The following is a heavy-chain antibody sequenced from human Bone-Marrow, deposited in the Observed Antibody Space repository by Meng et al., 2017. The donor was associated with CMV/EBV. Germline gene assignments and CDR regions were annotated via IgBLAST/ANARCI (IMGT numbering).Heavy chain of an antibody. Sequence: GGSLRLSCTVSGLTFVDYANYVMSWARQAPGKGLEWVGFIRSKAYGGTTEYAASVSGRFTISRDDSRSIAYLQMNSLKTEDTAVYYCSRAPGGSCSSTSCYPNDWGQGTLVTVSS. J-gene: IGHJ4*02. CDR2: IRSKAYGGTT. D-gene: IGHD2-2*01. CDR3: SRAPGGSCSSTSCYPND. V-gene: IGHV3-49*04. CDR1: GLTFVDYA.